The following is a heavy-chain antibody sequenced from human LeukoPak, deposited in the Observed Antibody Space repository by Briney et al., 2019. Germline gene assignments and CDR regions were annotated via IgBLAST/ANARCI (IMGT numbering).Heavy chain of an antibody. CDR3: ARYGSGKNFDY. J-gene: IGHJ4*02. D-gene: IGHD3-10*01. CDR1: GFTFSNYG. CDR2: IWYDGSQK. Sequence: GGSLRLSCAPSGFTFSNYGIHWVRQAPGKGLEWVAVIWYDGSQKYYADSVKGRFTISRDNSKNTLFLQMNSLKAEDTAVYYCARYGSGKNFDYWGQGTLVTVSS. V-gene: IGHV3-33*01.